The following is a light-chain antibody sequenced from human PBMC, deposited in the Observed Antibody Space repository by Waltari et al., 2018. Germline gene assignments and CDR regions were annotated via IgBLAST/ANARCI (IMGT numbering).Light chain of an antibody. J-gene: IGLJ3*02. Sequence: SYELTQPPSVSVSPGQTARITCSGDRLGNKYVSWYQKKSGQSPVLVNYQHNRRPSGIPERFSGSNAGDTATLTISGTQAMDEADFFCQTWDRASAVFGGGTKLTVL. CDR2: QHN. V-gene: IGLV3-1*01. CDR1: RLGNKY. CDR3: QTWDRASAV.